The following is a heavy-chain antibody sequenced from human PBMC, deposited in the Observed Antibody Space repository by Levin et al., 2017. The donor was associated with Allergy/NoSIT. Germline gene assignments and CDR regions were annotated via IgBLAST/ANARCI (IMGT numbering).Heavy chain of an antibody. Sequence: LSGSGRRWDDQAPGKGLEWVANIKQDGSEKYYVDSVKGRFTISRDNAKNSLYLQMNSLRAEDTAMYYCARAWSSSWYDAFDIWGQGTMVTVSS. CDR3: ARAWSSSWYDAFDI. J-gene: IGHJ3*02. CDR2: IKQDGSEK. V-gene: IGHV3-7*01. D-gene: IGHD2-2*01. CDR1: LSGSG.